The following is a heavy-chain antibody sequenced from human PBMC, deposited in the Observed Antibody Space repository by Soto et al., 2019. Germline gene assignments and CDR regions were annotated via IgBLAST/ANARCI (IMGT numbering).Heavy chain of an antibody. D-gene: IGHD3-16*01. J-gene: IGHJ4*02. CDR2: IYYSGST. Sequence: QVQLRESGPGLVKPSQTLSLTCTVSGGSISSGSYYWSWIRQHPGKGLEWIGYIYYSGSTYSNPSLKSRVTISLDTAKNQFSLKLSSVTAADTAVYYCAREGGDGVDYWGQGTLVTVSS. V-gene: IGHV4-31*03. CDR1: GGSISSGSYY. CDR3: AREGGDGVDY.